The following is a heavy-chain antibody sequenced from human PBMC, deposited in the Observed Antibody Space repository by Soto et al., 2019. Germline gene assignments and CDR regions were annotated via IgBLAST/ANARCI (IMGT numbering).Heavy chain of an antibody. CDR1: GFTFDDNH. Sequence: ESGGGLVQPGRSLRLSCTASGFTFDDNHLSWFRQAPGKGLEWVAFLSSTRSGGTTEYATSVKGRLTVSRDESKGMAYLQMNSLKTEDTAVYYCTRWKESYSAYWGHGTLVPVSS. D-gene: IGHD1-26*01. J-gene: IGHJ4*01. CDR2: LSSTRSGGTT. CDR3: TRWKESYSAY. V-gene: IGHV3-49*03.